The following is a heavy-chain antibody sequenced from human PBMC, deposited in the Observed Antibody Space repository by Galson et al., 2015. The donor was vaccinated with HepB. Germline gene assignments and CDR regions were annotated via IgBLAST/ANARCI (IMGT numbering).Heavy chain of an antibody. CDR2: ISYDGNNK. D-gene: IGHD6-19*01. Sequence: SLRLSCAASGFTFSHYGMHWVRQAPGQGLEWVTAISYDGNNKYYADSVKGRFTISRDNSKNTVALQMNGLTTEDTAVYFGARVLSSGWTRQFDYWGQGTLVAVSS. CDR1: GFTFSHYG. J-gene: IGHJ4*02. V-gene: IGHV3-30*03. CDR3: ARVLSSGWTRQFDY.